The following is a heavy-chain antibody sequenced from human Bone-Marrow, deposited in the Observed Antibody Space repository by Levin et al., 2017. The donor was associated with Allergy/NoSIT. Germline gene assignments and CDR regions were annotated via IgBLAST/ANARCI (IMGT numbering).Heavy chain of an antibody. J-gene: IGHJ4*02. CDR1: GDSIQSFY. CDR2: LYYSGST. CDR3: AGTVRGVVAPIEH. Sequence: TSQTLSLTCTVSGDSIQSFYWSWIRPSPGKGLEWIGYLYYSGSTNYNPSLKSRVTISVDTSKSQIALRVSSVTAADTAVYYCAGTVRGVVAPIEHWGQGKLVTVSS. D-gene: IGHD3-10*01. V-gene: IGHV4-59*08.